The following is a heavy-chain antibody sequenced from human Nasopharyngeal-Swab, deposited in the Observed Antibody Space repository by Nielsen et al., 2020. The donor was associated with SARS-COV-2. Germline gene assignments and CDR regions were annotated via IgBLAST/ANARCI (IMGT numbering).Heavy chain of an antibody. J-gene: IGHJ3*02. CDR2: IKQDGSEK. CDR1: GFTFSSYW. CDR3: AREWRERGLGSSGSRPQANAIDI. V-gene: IGHV3-7*01. Sequence: GGSLRLSCAASGFTFSSYWMSWVRQAPGKGLEWVANIKQDGSEKYYVDSVKGRFTISRDNAKNSLYLQMNSLRAEDTAVYYCAREWRERGLGSSGSRPQANAIDIWGQGTMVTVSS. D-gene: IGHD1-26*01.